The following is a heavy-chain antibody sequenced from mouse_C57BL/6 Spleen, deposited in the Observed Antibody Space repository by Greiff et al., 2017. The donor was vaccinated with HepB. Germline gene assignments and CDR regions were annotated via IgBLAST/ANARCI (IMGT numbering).Heavy chain of an antibody. D-gene: IGHD1-1*01. V-gene: IGHV1-50*01. CDR3: ARDTEYYFDY. J-gene: IGHJ2*01. CDR1: GYTFTSYW. CDR2: IDPSDSYT. Sequence: QVQLQQSGAELVKPGASVKLSCKASGYTFTSYWMQWVKQRPGQGLEWIGEIDPSDSYTNYNQKFKGKATLTVDTSSSTAYMQLSSLTSEDSAVYYCARDTEYYFDYWGQGTTLTVSS.